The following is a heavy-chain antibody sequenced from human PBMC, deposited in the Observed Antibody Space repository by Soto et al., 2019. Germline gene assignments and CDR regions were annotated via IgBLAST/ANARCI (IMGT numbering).Heavy chain of an antibody. CDR3: ARISVASRYMDV. D-gene: IGHD5-12*01. CDR1: GGSISSSSYY. V-gene: IGHV4-39*01. CDR2: FYYSGST. J-gene: IGHJ6*03. Sequence: PSETLSLTCTGSGGSISSSSYYWGWIRQSPGKGLEWIGSFYYSGSTYYSPSLRSRVTISGDTSRKQISLRLSSVTAADTAVYYCARISVASRYMDVWGKGTAVTVSS.